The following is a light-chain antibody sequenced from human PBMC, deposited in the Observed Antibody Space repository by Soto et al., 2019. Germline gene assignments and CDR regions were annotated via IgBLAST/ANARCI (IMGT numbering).Light chain of an antibody. J-gene: IGKJ1*01. CDR1: QSISSW. CDR3: QQYNSYRRT. CDR2: KAS. V-gene: IGKV1-5*03. Sequence: DIQMTQSPSTLSASVGDRVTITCRASQSISSWLAWYQQKPGKAPKLLIYKASSLESGVPSRFSGSGSGTEFTLTIISLQPDDFSNYYCQQYNSYRRTFGQGTKVEIK.